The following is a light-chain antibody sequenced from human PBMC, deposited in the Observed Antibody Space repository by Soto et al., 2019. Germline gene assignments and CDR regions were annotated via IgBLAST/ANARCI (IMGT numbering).Light chain of an antibody. V-gene: IGLV2-14*01. CDR2: EVS. CDR1: SSDVGAYNY. CDR3: SSYTSSSTYV. J-gene: IGLJ1*01. Sequence: VLTQPASVSGPPGQSITISCTETSSDVGAYNYVSWYQQRPGKVPKLMIYEVSNRPSGVSNRFSGSKFGNTASLTISGLQAEDEADYYCSSYTSSSTYVFGTGTKVTGL.